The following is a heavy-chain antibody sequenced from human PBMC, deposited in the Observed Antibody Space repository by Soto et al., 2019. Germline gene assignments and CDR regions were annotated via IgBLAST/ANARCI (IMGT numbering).Heavy chain of an antibody. Sequence: EVQLVESGGGLVQPGGSVRLSCAASGFSIGTYWMNWFRQAPGKGLEWVANIKEDGSEINYVDSVKGRFTISRDNTKNSLYLQMNSLRAEDPAVFYCAREMTGSDWYGSHLDSWGQGTLVTVSS. V-gene: IGHV3-7*03. J-gene: IGHJ4*02. D-gene: IGHD6-19*01. CDR2: IKEDGSEI. CDR1: GFSIGTYW. CDR3: AREMTGSDWYGSHLDS.